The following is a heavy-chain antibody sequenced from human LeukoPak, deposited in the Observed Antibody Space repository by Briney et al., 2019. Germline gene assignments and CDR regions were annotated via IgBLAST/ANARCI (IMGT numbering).Heavy chain of an antibody. Sequence: PGGSLRLSCAASGITFSSHAMTWVRQAPGKGLESVAAIRGNGATTDYADSVKGRFTISRDNSKSTLYLQMNSLRAEDTAVYYCAKAYHGSGCLIDYWGQGTLVTVSS. CDR1: GITFSSHA. V-gene: IGHV3-23*01. CDR3: AKAYHGSGCLIDY. D-gene: IGHD6-19*01. CDR2: IRGNGATT. J-gene: IGHJ4*02.